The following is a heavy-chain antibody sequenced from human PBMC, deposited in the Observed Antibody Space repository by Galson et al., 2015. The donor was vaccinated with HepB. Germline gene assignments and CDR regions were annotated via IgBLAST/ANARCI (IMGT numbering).Heavy chain of an antibody. Sequence: SLRLSCAASGFTFSSYSMNWVRQAPGKGLEWVSSISSSSSYIYYADSVKGRFTISRDNAKNSLYLQMNSLRAEDTAVYYCARVTRIAAAGIYYYMDVWGKGTTVTVSS. D-gene: IGHD6-13*01. CDR3: ARVTRIAAAGIYYYMDV. CDR1: GFTFSSYS. J-gene: IGHJ6*03. CDR2: ISSSSSYI. V-gene: IGHV3-21*01.